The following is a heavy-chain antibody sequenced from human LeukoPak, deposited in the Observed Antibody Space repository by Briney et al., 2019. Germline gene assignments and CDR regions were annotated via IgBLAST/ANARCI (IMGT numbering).Heavy chain of an antibody. CDR2: IKSDGSGV. D-gene: IGHD5-12*01. CDR1: GLLLNIYW. Sequence: GGSLTLFCAVCGLLLNIYWMHCVPQTRGKGVVWVSRIKSDGSGVSHADSVKGRFTISRDNAKNTLYLQMNSLRGDDTAVYYCARPPGYDSDYWGQGTLVTVSS. V-gene: IGHV3-74*01. CDR3: ARPPGYDSDY. J-gene: IGHJ4*02.